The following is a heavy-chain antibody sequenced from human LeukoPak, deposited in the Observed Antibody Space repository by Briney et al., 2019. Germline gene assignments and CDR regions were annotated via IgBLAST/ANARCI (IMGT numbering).Heavy chain of an antibody. J-gene: IGHJ6*02. V-gene: IGHV4-39*01. CDR2: IYYSGST. D-gene: IGHD1-26*01. CDR1: GGSISSSSYY. Sequence: SETLSLTCTVSGGSISSSSYYWGRIREPPGKGLEWIGSIYYSGSTYYNPSLKRRFTISVDTSKNQFSLKLSSVTAADTAVYYCAAWAIVGATGSYYYYYGMDVWGQGTTVTVSS. CDR3: AAWAIVGATGSYYYYYGMDV.